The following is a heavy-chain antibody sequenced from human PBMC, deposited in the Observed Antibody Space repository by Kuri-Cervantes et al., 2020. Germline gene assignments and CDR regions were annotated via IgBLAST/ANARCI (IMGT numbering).Heavy chain of an antibody. J-gene: IGHJ6*02. CDR2: ISYDGRNK. CDR3: ARDPEALWFGEWDYGMDV. D-gene: IGHD3-10*01. Sequence: LSLTCAASGFSFSDFGMRWVRQAPGKGLEWVAVISYDGRNKYFADSVKGRFSISKDNSKNTVYLQMNSLRAEDTAVYYCARDPEALWFGEWDYGMDVWGQGTTVTVSS. CDR1: GFSFSDFG. V-gene: IGHV3-30*03.